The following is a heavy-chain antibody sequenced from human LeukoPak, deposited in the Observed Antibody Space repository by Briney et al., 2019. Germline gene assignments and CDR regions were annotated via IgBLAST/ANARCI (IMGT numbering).Heavy chain of an antibody. CDR3: ARERGRGRDSPWFDY. J-gene: IGHJ4*02. CDR2: IYSDGST. Sequence: GGSLRLSCAASGFIVGGDFMSWVRQAPGKGLEWVSVIYSDGSTYYADSVKGRFTISRDNSKNTLDLQMTGLRAEDTAVYYCARERGRGRDSPWFDYWGRGTLVTVSS. V-gene: IGHV3-53*01. D-gene: IGHD1-26*01. CDR1: GFIVGGDF.